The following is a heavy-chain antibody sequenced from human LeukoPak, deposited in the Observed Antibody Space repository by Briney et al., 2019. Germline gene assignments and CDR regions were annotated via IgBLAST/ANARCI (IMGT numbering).Heavy chain of an antibody. CDR1: GGTFSSYA. D-gene: IGHD6-19*01. CDR3: AQGFIAVADHAFDI. J-gene: IGHJ3*02. Sequence: SVKVSCKASGGTFSSYAISWVRQAPGQGLERMGRIIPIFGTANYAQKFQGRVTITADKSTSTAYMELSSLRSEDTAVYYCAQGFIAVADHAFDIWGQGTMVTVSS. CDR2: IIPIFGTA. V-gene: IGHV1-69*06.